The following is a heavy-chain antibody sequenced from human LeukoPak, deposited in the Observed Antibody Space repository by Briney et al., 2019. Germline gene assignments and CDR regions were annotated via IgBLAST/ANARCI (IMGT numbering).Heavy chain of an antibody. D-gene: IGHD5-12*01. V-gene: IGHV4-34*01. CDR2: INHSGST. Sequence: SETLSLTCAVYGGSFSGYYWSWIRQPPGKGLEWIGEINHSGSTNYNPSLKSRVTISVDTSKNQFSLKLSSVTAADTAVYYCARLRGYSGYDATADYWGQGTLVTVSS. CDR1: GGSFSGYY. CDR3: ARLRGYSGYDATADY. J-gene: IGHJ4*02.